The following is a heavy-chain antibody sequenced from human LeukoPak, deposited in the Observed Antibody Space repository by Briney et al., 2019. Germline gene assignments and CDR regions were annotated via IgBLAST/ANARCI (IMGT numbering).Heavy chain of an antibody. CDR3: ARDYYDSSGYFPD. D-gene: IGHD3-22*01. CDR2: ISSSSSYI. J-gene: IGHJ4*02. V-gene: IGHV3-21*01. Sequence: GGSLRLSCAAPGFTLSSYSMNWVRQAPGKGLEWVSSISSSSSYIYYADSVKGRFTISRDNAKNSLYLQMNSLRAEDTAVYYCARDYYDSSGYFPDWGQGTLVTVSS. CDR1: GFTLSSYS.